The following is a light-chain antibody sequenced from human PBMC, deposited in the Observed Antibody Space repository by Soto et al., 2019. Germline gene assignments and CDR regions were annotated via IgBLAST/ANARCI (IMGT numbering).Light chain of an antibody. Sequence: QSVLTQPPSASGTPGQRVTSCCSGGSSNIGNYYVHWYQQLPEAAPKLLIYRNNQRPSGVPDRFSGSKSGTSASLAISGLRSEDEADYYCAAWDDSMSVLFGTGTKVTVL. CDR2: RNN. J-gene: IGLJ1*01. CDR3: AAWDDSMSVL. V-gene: IGLV1-47*01. CDR1: SSNIGNYY.